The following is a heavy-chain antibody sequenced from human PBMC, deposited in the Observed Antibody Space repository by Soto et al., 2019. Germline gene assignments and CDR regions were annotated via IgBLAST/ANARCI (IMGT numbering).Heavy chain of an antibody. CDR3: ARGRGRVNYGDGPAFDY. CDR1: GFTFSSYA. J-gene: IGHJ4*02. D-gene: IGHD4-17*01. CDR2: ISYDGSNK. V-gene: IGHV3-30-3*01. Sequence: GGSLRLSCAASGFTFSSYAMHWVRQAPGKGLEWVAVISYDGSNKYYADSAKGRFTISRDNSKNTLYLQMNSLRAEDTAVYYCARGRGRVNYGDGPAFDYWGQGTLVTVSS.